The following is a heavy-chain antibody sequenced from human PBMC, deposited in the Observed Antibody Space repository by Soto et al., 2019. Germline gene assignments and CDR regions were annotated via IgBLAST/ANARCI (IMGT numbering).Heavy chain of an antibody. CDR3: TRGHPSIYNY. D-gene: IGHD4-4*01. Sequence: PGGSLRLSCAASGFTFSNYWMSWVCQAPGKGLEWVANIKEDGSEKYYVDSVKGRFTISRDNAKNSLYLQMSSLRPEDTAVYYCTRGHPSIYNYWGQGTLVTVSS. CDR2: IKEDGSEK. CDR1: GFTFSNYW. J-gene: IGHJ4*02. V-gene: IGHV3-7*01.